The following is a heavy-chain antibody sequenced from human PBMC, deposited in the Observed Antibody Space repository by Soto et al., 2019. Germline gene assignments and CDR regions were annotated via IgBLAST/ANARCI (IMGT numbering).Heavy chain of an antibody. D-gene: IGHD6-19*01. J-gene: IGHJ6*02. CDR3: AKAVAGSHYYYHAMDG. CDR1: GFTFDDYA. V-gene: IGHV3-9*01. Sequence: EVQLVEAGGGLVQPGRSLRLSCAASGFTFDDYAMHWVRQAPGKGLEWVSGINWNGGNTGYVDSVKGRFTISRDNAKNSLYLQMDSHRPEDTALYYCAKAVAGSHYYYHAMDGWGQGTTVIVSS. CDR2: INWNGGNT.